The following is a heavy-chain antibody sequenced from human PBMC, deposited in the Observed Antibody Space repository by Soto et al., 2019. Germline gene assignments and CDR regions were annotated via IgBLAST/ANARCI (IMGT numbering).Heavy chain of an antibody. CDR1: GFTFSSYW. Sequence: GGSLRLSCAASGFTFSSYWMHWVRQAPGKGLVWVSRINSDGSSTSYADSVKGRFTISRDNAKNMLYLQMNTLRAEDTAVYYCARLYSRSSVSPFQHWGQGTLVTVSS. D-gene: IGHD6-6*01. J-gene: IGHJ1*01. CDR2: INSDGSST. CDR3: ARLYSRSSVSPFQH. V-gene: IGHV3-74*01.